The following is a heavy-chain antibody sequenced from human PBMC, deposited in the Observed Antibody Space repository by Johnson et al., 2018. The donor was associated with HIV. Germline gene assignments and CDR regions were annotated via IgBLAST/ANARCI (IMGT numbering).Heavy chain of an antibody. Sequence: QVQLVESGGGVVQPGRSLRLACVASGFTFNRYGLHWVHQAPGKGLEWVATTSFDERGKHYTDSVKGRFTISRDNSKNALYLQLNSLRPEDTAVYYCARDGAIAGAATEALDLWGQGTMVIVSS. CDR2: TSFDERGK. CDR3: ARDGAIAGAATEALDL. V-gene: IGHV3-30*04. D-gene: IGHD1-26*01. CDR1: GFTFNRYG. J-gene: IGHJ3*01.